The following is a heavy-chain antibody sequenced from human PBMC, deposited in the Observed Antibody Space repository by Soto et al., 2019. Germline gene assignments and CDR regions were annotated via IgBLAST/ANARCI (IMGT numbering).Heavy chain of an antibody. D-gene: IGHD1-1*01. J-gene: IGHJ3*02. CDR1: GFTFSSYG. Sequence: PGGSLRLSCAASGFTFSSYGMHWVRQAPGKGLEWVSTILVGGSPHYEDSVKGRFTISRDTSKNTVYLQMNSLTAGDTAVYYCAKATATSGGAFEIYGQGAMVTVSS. CDR2: ILVGGSP. CDR3: AKATATSGGAFEI. V-gene: IGHV3-23*01.